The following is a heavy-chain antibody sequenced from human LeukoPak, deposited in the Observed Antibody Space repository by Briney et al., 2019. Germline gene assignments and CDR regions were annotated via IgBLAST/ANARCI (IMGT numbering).Heavy chain of an antibody. V-gene: IGHV1-2*02. CDR2: INPNSGGT. Sequence: ASVKVSCKASGYTFTGYYMHWVRQAPGQGLEWMGWINPNSGGTNYAQKFQGRVTMTRDTSISTAYMELSRLRSDDTAVYYCARGSGDGYNYHSEVPDDAFDIWGQGTMVIVSS. CDR1: GYTFTGYY. D-gene: IGHD5-24*01. CDR3: ARGSGDGYNYHSEVPDDAFDI. J-gene: IGHJ3*02.